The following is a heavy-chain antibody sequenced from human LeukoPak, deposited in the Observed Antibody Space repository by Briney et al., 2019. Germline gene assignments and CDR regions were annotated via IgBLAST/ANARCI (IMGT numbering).Heavy chain of an antibody. J-gene: IGHJ4*02. Sequence: ASVKVSCKASGYTFTSFAISWVRQAPGQGLEWMGWISGYNGNTKYIQKFQGRVTMTTDTPTTTAYMELRGLRSDDTAVYYCAREPPASDPYIDYWGQGTLVTVSS. CDR3: AREPPASDPYIDY. CDR1: GYTFTSFA. V-gene: IGHV1-18*01. D-gene: IGHD2-21*02. CDR2: ISGYNGNT.